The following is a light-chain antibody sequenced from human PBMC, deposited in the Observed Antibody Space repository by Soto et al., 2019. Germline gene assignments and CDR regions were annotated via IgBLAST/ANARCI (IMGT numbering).Light chain of an antibody. CDR1: QSVLYSSNNKNY. V-gene: IGKV4-1*01. CDR2: WAS. J-gene: IGKJ1*01. CDR3: QQYHSTPRT. Sequence: DIMLTPSPDSLAVSLGERATINCKSSQSVLYSSNNKNYLAWYQQKPGQPPKLLIYWASTRESGVPDRFSGSGSGTDFTLTISSLQAEDVAVYYCQQYHSTPRTFGQGTKVDIK.